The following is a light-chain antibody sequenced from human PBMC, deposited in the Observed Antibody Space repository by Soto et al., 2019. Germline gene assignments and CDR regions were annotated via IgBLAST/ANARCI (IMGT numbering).Light chain of an antibody. V-gene: IGKV1-6*01. CDR2: AAS. CDR1: QGIRND. CDR3: QQYGISPFT. Sequence: AIQMTQSPSSLSASVGDRVTITCRASQGIRNDLGWYQQKPGKAPKLLIYAASSLQSGVPSRFSGGGSETDFTLTISRLESEDSAVYYCQQYGISPFTFGGGTKVDI. J-gene: IGKJ4*01.